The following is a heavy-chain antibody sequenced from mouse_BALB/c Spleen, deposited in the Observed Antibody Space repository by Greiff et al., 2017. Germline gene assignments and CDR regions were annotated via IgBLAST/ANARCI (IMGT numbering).Heavy chain of an antibody. CDR3: ARVYGNYAMDY. V-gene: IGHV5-6-3*01. CDR2: INSNGGST. D-gene: IGHD2-10*02. Sequence: EVKLVESGGGLVQPGGSLKLSCAASGFTFSSYGMSWVRQTPDKRLELVATINSNGGSTYYPDSVKGRFTISRDNAKNTLYLQMSSLKSEDTAMYYCARVYGNYAMDYWGQGTSVTVSS. CDR1: GFTFSSYG. J-gene: IGHJ4*01.